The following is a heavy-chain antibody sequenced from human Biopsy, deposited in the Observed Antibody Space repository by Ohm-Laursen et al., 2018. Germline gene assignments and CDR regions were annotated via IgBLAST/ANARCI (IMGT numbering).Heavy chain of an antibody. CDR1: GYKFTSYG. J-gene: IGHJ4*02. CDR3: ARIAAAGWDDY. CDR2: ISGYNGNT. D-gene: IGHD6-25*01. Sequence: GASVKVSCKASGYKFTSYGMSWVRQAPGQGFEWMGRISGYNGNTNYAQKFQGRITMTIDAATSTGYMDLRSLKSDDTAVYYCARIAAAGWDDYRGQGTLVTVSS. V-gene: IGHV1-18*01.